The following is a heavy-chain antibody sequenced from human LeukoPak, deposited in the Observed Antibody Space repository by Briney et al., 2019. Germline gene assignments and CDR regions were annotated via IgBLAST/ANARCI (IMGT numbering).Heavy chain of an antibody. CDR3: ARDAGGAFYWYFDL. Sequence: GGSLRLSCAASGFTFSSYGMHWVRQAPGKGLEWLAVISYDGSNDYYAGSLKGRFTMSRDNSRNTLYLQIKSLRPDDTAVYYCARDAGGAFYWYFDLWGRGTQVTVSS. CDR2: ISYDGSND. CDR1: GFTFSSYG. J-gene: IGHJ2*01. D-gene: IGHD1-26*01. V-gene: IGHV3-30*19.